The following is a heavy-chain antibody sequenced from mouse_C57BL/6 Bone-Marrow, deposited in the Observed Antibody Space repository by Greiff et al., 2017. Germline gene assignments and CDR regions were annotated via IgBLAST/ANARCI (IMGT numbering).Heavy chain of an antibody. J-gene: IGHJ1*03. D-gene: IGHD1-1*01. CDR3: TTGGSSYNGYFDV. V-gene: IGHV14-4*01. Sequence: EVQLQQSGAELVRPGASVKLSCTASGFNIKDDYMHWVKQRPEQGLEWIGWIDPENGDTEYASKFQGKATITADTSSNTAYLQLSSLTSEDTAVYYCTTGGSSYNGYFDVWGTGTTVTVSS. CDR1: GFNIKDDY. CDR2: IDPENGDT.